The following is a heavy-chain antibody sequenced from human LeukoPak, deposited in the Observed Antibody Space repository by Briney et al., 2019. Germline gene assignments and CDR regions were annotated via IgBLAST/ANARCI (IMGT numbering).Heavy chain of an antibody. CDR1: GGSISSYY. D-gene: IGHD4-17*01. Sequence: SETLSLTCTVSGGSISSYYWSWIRQPPGKGLEWIGYIYYSGSTNYNPSLKSRVTISVDTSKNQFSLKLSSVTAADTAVYYCAREIDDYGSPFDYWGQGTLVTVSS. V-gene: IGHV4-59*01. J-gene: IGHJ4*02. CDR2: IYYSGST. CDR3: AREIDDYGSPFDY.